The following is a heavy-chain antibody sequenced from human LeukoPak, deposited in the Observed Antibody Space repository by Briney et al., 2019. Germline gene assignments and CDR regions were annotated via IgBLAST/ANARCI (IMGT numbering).Heavy chain of an antibody. J-gene: IGHJ4*02. CDR3: ARDPGSWYYFDY. V-gene: IGHV1-69*13. CDR2: IIPIFGTA. CDR1: GGTFSSYA. Sequence: GASVKVSCKASGGTFSSYAISWVRHAPGQRLEWMGGIIPIFGTANYAQKFQGRVTITADESTSTAYMELSSLRSEDTAVYYCARDPGSWYYFDYWGQGTLVTVSS. D-gene: IGHD6-13*01.